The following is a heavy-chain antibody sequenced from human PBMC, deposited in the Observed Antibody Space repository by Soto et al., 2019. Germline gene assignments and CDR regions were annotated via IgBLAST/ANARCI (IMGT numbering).Heavy chain of an antibody. Sequence: GGSLRLSCAASGFTFSSYGMHWVRQAPGKGLEWVAVIWYDGTNKYYVDSVKGRFTISKDNSKNTLYLQMNSLRAEDTAIYYCARDIGDQTSRWTDAFVIWGQGTMVTVS. D-gene: IGHD6-13*01. CDR3: ARDIGDQTSRWTDAFVI. J-gene: IGHJ3*02. CDR1: GFTFSSYG. CDR2: IWYDGTNK. V-gene: IGHV3-33*01.